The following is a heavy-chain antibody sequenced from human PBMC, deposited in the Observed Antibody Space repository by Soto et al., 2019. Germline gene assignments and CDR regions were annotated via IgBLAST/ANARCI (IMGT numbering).Heavy chain of an antibody. J-gene: IGHJ5*02. V-gene: IGHV1-46*01. Sequence: EGSVKVSCKASGYTLTSYHMHWVRQAPGQGAEWMGIINPSGGSTSYAQKFQGRVTMTRDTSTSTVYMELSSLRSEDTAVYYCARGSNAYYYDSSGTVTFDPWGQGTLVTVSS. CDR1: GYTLTSYH. CDR3: ARGSNAYYYDSSGTVTFDP. CDR2: INPSGGST. D-gene: IGHD3-22*01.